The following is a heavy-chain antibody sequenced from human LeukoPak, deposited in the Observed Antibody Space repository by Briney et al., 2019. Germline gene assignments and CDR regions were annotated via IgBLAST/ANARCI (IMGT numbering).Heavy chain of an antibody. CDR2: ISSSGSTI. J-gene: IGHJ5*02. CDR3: ARDSGSYYSSPEYNWFDP. Sequence: AGGSLRLSCAASGFTFSDYYMSWIRQAPGKGPEWVSYISSSGSTIYYADSVKGRFTISGDNAKNSLYLQMNSLRAEDTAVYYCARDSGSYYSSPEYNWFDPWGQGTLVTVSS. D-gene: IGHD1-26*01. V-gene: IGHV3-11*01. CDR1: GFTFSDYY.